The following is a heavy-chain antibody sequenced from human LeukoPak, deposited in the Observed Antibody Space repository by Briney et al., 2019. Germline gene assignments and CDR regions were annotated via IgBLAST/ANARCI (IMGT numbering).Heavy chain of an antibody. CDR2: ISSSSSYI. V-gene: IGHV3-21*01. J-gene: IGHJ4*02. D-gene: IGHD5-12*01. Sequence: GGSLRLSCAASGFTFSSYSMNWVRQAPGEGLEWVSSISSSSSYIYYADSVKGRFTISRGNAKNSLYLQMNSLRAEDTAVYYCARGVDIVATIDYWGQGTLVTVSS. CDR3: ARGVDIVATIDY. CDR1: GFTFSSYS.